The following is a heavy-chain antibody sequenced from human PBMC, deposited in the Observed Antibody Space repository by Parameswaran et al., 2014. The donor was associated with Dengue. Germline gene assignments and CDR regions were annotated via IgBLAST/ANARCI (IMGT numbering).Heavy chain of an antibody. Sequence: WIRQPPGKGLEWVSSISSSSINIYYADLVKGRFTISRDNAKNSLYLQMKSLRAEDTAVYYCAREPGNLDSWGQGTLVTVSS. V-gene: IGHV3-21*06. CDR3: AREPGNLDS. D-gene: IGHD4-23*01. CDR2: ISSSSINI. J-gene: IGHJ4*02.